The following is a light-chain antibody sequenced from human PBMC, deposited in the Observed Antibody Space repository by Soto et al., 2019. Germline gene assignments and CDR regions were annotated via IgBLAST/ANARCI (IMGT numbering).Light chain of an antibody. V-gene: IGKV4-1*01. Sequence: DIVMTQSPDSLAVSLGERATINCKSSQTVLHSSSNDNSLAWYQQKPGQPPKLLIYWASTRESGVPDRFSGSGSGTDFTLTISSLQAEDVAVYYCQQYYSTLTFGGGTKVDIK. CDR1: QTVLHSSSNDNS. CDR3: QQYYSTLT. J-gene: IGKJ4*01. CDR2: WAS.